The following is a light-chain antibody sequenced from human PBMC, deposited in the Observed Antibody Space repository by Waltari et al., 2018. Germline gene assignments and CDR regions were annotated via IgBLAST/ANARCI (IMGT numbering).Light chain of an antibody. CDR1: ALPQQS. Sequence: YELTHPPSVSVSPGQAARNSCTGDALPQQSAFWYQQKPGQAPVLIIDKNTQRPSGIPERFACSSSGTTVTMTISGVQAEDEADYYCLSADSSGTSKVFGGGTKLTVL. V-gene: IGLV3-25*03. J-gene: IGLJ3*02. CDR3: LSADSSGTSKV. CDR2: KNT.